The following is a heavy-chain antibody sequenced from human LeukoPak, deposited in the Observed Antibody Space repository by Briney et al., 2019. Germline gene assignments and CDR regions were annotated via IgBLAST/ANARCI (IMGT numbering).Heavy chain of an antibody. J-gene: IGHJ4*02. V-gene: IGHV4-59*01. CDR1: GGSISSYY. Sequence: SETLSLTCTVSGGSISSYYWSWIRQPPGKGLEWIGYFYYSGSTNYNPSLKSRVTISVDTSKNQLSLKLSSVTAADTAVYYCARGQGGNYYLNYFDYWGQGALVTVSS. CDR3: ARGQGGNYYLNYFDY. D-gene: IGHD1-26*01. CDR2: FYYSGST.